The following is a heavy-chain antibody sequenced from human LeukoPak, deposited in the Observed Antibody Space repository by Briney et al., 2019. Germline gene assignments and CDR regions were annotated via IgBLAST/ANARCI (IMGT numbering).Heavy chain of an antibody. CDR3: ARDRDPASLRDAFDI. Sequence: GESLKISCAASGFTVSNNYLSWVRQAPGKGLEWVSVIYSGGGTYYADSVKGRFTTSRDNSKNTLYLQMNSLRGEDTAVYYCARDRDPASLRDAFDIWGQGTMVTVSS. D-gene: IGHD2-2*01. V-gene: IGHV3-66*02. J-gene: IGHJ3*02. CDR2: IYSGGGT. CDR1: GFTVSNNY.